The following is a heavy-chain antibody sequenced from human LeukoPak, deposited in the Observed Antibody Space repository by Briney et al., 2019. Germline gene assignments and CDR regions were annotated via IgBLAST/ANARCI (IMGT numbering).Heavy chain of an antibody. J-gene: IGHJ4*02. Sequence: GGSLRLSCAASGFTFSGYSMNWVRQAPGRGLEWVSYITSSRSTIYYADSVKGRFTTSRDNAKNSLYLQMNSLRAEDTAVYYCARDRALGEFDFWGQGTLVTVSS. D-gene: IGHD3-16*01. CDR1: GFTFSGYS. CDR3: ARDRALGEFDF. V-gene: IGHV3-48*01. CDR2: ITSSRSTI.